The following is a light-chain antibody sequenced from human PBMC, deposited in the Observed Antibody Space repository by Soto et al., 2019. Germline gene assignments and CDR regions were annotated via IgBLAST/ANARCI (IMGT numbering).Light chain of an antibody. CDR1: QSVSSY. CDR2: DAS. J-gene: IGKJ1*01. CDR3: QQHSNWPRT. V-gene: IGKV3-11*01. Sequence: EIVLTQSPATLSLSPGERATLSCGASQSVSSYLAWYQQKPGQAPRLLIYDASNRATGIPARFSGSGSGTDFTLTISSLEPEDFAVYYCQQHSNWPRTFGQGTKVDI.